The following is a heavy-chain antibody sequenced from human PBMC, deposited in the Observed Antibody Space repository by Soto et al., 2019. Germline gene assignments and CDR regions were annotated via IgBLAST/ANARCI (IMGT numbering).Heavy chain of an antibody. V-gene: IGHV4-39*01. CDR2: INHSGST. CDR1: SVSIFSNSYY. D-gene: IGHD2-15*01. Sequence: SETRSLTCTVSSVSIFSNSYYWGWIRQAPGKGLEWIATINHSGSTYHNPSLKSRVTISVDTSKNQFSLNLSSVTAADTAVYYCARRYAPRYSSGNNHFDLWGQGTLVT. CDR3: ARRYAPRYSSGNNHFDL. J-gene: IGHJ4*02.